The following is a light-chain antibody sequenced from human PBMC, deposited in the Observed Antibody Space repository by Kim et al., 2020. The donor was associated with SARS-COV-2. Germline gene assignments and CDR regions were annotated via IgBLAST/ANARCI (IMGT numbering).Light chain of an antibody. CDR3: SSYTRSSTLV. Sequence: GQSNTISCTGTSSDVGAYNYVSWYQQHPGKVPKLMIYDVSNRPSGVSNRFSGSKSGSTASLTISGLQAEDEADYYCSSYTRSSTLVFGTGTKVTVL. CDR1: SSDVGAYNY. J-gene: IGLJ1*01. V-gene: IGLV2-14*03. CDR2: DVS.